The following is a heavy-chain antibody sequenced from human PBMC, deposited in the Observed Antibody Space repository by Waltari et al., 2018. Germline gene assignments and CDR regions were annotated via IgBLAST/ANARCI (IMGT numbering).Heavy chain of an antibody. V-gene: IGHV4-31*03. CDR2: IFHTGNT. Sequence: QVQLQESGPGLVKPSQTLALTCSVSGGSISSGGYYWSWIRQHPGKGLEWIGYIFHTGNTFYNPARKSRVTISVDTSKNQFSLRLTSVTAADTAVYYCARDGAAAAGLEYWGPGKLVTVSS. D-gene: IGHD6-25*01. J-gene: IGHJ4*02. CDR3: ARDGAAAAGLEY. CDR1: GGSISSGGYY.